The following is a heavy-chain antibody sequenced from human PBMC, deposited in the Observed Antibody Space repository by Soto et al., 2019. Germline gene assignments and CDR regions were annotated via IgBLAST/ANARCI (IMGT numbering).Heavy chain of an antibody. CDR2: FGVDYVP. CDR3: AKAKGSFDHTGPDQ. V-gene: IGHV3-23*01. Sequence: EVQLLESGGGLIQPGGSLRLSCATFGFSFSNYAMSWVRQAPGKGLEWVSGFGVDYVPYYADSVRGRFTISRDNSKNTLYLQMNSLRAEDTALYYCAKAKGSFDHTGPDQWGQGTLVTVSS. J-gene: IGHJ4*02. CDR1: GFSFSNYA. D-gene: IGHD2-8*02.